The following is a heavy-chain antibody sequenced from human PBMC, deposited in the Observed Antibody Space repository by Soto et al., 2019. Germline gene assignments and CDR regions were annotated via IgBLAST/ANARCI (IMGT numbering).Heavy chain of an antibody. CDR2: IYHTGNT. CDR1: TDSFTDYY. Sequence: QVRLHESGPGLVKPSETLSLTCTVSTDSFTDYYWSWIRQPPGKGLEWIVSIYHTGNTNYNPSLESRVSISVDTSKIQCSLSLSSVTAADTAVYYCARDVGIHDAFDIWGQGTLVTVSS. CDR3: ARDVGIHDAFDI. D-gene: IGHD5-18*01. J-gene: IGHJ3*02. V-gene: IGHV4-59*13.